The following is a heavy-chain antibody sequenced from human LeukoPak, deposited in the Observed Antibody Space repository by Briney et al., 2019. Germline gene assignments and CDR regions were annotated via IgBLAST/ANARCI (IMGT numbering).Heavy chain of an antibody. CDR1: GGSISSSSYY. CDR2: IRNKAQSYTT. V-gene: IGHV3-72*01. J-gene: IGHJ5*02. D-gene: IGHD2-15*01. Sequence: LSLTCTVSGGSISSSSYYWGWIRQPPGKGLEWVGRIRNKAQSYTTEYVASVKGRFTISRDESGNSLYLQMNSLKTEDTAVYYCAKGFCGGGSCYSGFSWGQGTLVTVSS. CDR3: AKGFCGGGSCYSGFS.